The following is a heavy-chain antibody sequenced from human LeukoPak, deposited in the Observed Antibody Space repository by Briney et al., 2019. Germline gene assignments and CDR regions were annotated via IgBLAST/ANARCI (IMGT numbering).Heavy chain of an antibody. CDR2: ITLSGANT. V-gene: IGHV3-23*01. CDR3: AKRGNPAVGHHYLDV. J-gene: IGHJ6*03. CDR1: GFTFSSYD. Sequence: AGGSLRLSCAASGFTFSSYDMSWVRQAPGKGLEWVSSITLSGANTFYADSVMGRFTISRDNSKNTLYLQMNSLSAEDTAVYYCAKRGNPAVGHHYLDVRGEGTPVSVSS. D-gene: IGHD2-2*01.